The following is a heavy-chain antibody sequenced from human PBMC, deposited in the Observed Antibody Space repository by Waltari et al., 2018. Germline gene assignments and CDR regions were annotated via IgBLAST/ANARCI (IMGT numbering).Heavy chain of an antibody. V-gene: IGHV3-74*01. D-gene: IGHD2-2*01. CDR3: TRTRYCSTTTCQVDWFDP. J-gene: IGHJ5*02. CDR1: GFTFSSYW. Sequence: EVQLVESGVGLVQHGGSLRRSCAAAGFTFSSYWLPWLRQAPGKGLVWVSRSNGDGGSTSYADSVKGRFTISRDNANKTLYLQMNSPRAEDTAVYYCTRTRYCSTTTCQVDWFDPWGQGTLVTVSS. CDR2: SNGDGGST.